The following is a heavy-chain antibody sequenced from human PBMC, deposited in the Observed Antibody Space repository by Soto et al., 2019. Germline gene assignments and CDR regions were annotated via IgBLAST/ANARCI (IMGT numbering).Heavy chain of an antibody. J-gene: IGHJ4*02. CDR2: ISSSGSTI. V-gene: IGHV3-48*03. Sequence: CLLLSCAASGFTFISSDMNWGRQAPGKGLEWVSYISSSGSTIYYADSVKGRFTISRDNAKNSLYLQMNSLRAEDTAVYYCARAHDLGGDCYNYWGQGTLVSVSS. D-gene: IGHD2-21*02. CDR3: ARAHDLGGDCYNY. CDR1: GFTFISSD.